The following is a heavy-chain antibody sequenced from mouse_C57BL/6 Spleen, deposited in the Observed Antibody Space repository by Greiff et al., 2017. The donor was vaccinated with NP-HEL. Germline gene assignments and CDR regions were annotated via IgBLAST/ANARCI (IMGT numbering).Heavy chain of an antibody. Sequence: QVQLKQSGAELARPGASVKLSCKASGYTFTSYGISWVKQRTGQGLEWIGEIYPRSGNTYYNEKFKGKATLTADKSSSTAYMELRSLTSEDSAVYFCAPLYSNCWYFDVWGTGTTVTVSS. V-gene: IGHV1-81*01. J-gene: IGHJ1*03. CDR3: APLYSNCWYFDV. D-gene: IGHD2-5*01. CDR1: GYTFTSYG. CDR2: IYPRSGNT.